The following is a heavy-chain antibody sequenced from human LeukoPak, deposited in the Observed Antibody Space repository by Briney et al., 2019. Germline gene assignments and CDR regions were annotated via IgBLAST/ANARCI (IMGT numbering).Heavy chain of an antibody. J-gene: IGHJ3*02. CDR2: INPNSGGT. Sequence: ASVKVSCKASGYTFTGYYMHWVRQAPGQGLEWMGWINPNSGGTNYAQKYQGRVTMTTDTSISTGYMELRRLRSDDMAVYYCAREDTTYYHDTSGYGYGAFDIWGQGTMVTVSS. CDR1: GYTFTGYY. CDR3: AREDTTYYHDTSGYGYGAFDI. D-gene: IGHD3-22*01. V-gene: IGHV1-2*02.